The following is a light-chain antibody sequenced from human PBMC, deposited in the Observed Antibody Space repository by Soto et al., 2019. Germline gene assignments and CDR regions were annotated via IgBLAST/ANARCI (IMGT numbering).Light chain of an antibody. Sequence: DIQMTQSPSTLSASVGDRVTITCRASQSISSWLAWYHQKPAKAPKVLIFDASSLESGVPSRFSGSGSATEFTLTIRSLQADDFASYYCQQYSTSPWTFGQGTKVEIK. CDR1: QSISSW. J-gene: IGKJ1*01. CDR3: QQYSTSPWT. CDR2: DAS. V-gene: IGKV1-5*01.